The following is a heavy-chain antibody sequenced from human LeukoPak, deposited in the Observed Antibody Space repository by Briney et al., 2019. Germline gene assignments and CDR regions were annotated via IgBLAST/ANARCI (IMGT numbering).Heavy chain of an antibody. J-gene: IGHJ4*02. V-gene: IGHV4-61*02. CDR2: IYTSGST. D-gene: IGHD6-19*01. CDR1: GGSISSGSYY. Sequence: PSQTLSLTCTVSGGSISSGSYYWSWIRQPAGKGLEWIGRIYTSGSTNYNPSLKSRVTISVDTSKNQFSLKLSSVTAADTAVYYCARVGYSSGWYHLDWGQGTLVTVSS. CDR3: ARVGYSSGWYHLD.